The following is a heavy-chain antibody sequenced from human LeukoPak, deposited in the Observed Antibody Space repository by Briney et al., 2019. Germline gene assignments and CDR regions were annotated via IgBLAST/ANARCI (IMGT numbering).Heavy chain of an antibody. Sequence: GGSLRLSCAASGFTFSSYTMNWVRQATGKGLEWVSSISSSSSYIYYADSVKGRFTISRDNAKNSLYLQMNSLRAEDTAVYYCARDQSGYDYYYYGMDVWGQGTTVTVSS. D-gene: IGHD5-12*01. J-gene: IGHJ6*02. CDR1: GFTFSSYT. V-gene: IGHV3-21*01. CDR2: ISSSSSYI. CDR3: ARDQSGYDYYYYGMDV.